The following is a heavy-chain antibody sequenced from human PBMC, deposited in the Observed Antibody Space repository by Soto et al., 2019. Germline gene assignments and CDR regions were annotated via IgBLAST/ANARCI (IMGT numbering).Heavy chain of an antibody. CDR1: GGSIGSSSYY. V-gene: IGHV4-39*01. Sequence: PSETLSLTCTVSGGSIGSSSYYWGWIRQPPGKGLEWIGSIYYSGSTYYNPSLKSRVTISVDTSKNQFSLKLSSVTAADTAVYYCARHPANPKVAPPYYFDYWGQGTLVTVSS. CDR3: ARHPANPKVAPPYYFDY. CDR2: IYYSGST. D-gene: IGHD5-12*01. J-gene: IGHJ4*02.